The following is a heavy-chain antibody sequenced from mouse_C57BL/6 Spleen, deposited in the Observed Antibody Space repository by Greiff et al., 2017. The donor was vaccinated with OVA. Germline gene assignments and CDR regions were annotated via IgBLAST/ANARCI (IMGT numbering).Heavy chain of an antibody. CDR3: ARYYGNYGGFAY. J-gene: IGHJ3*01. CDR1: GYTFTSYW. CDR2: IDPSDSET. Sequence: QVQLQQPGAELVRPGSSVKLSCKASGYTFTSYWMHWVKQRPIQGLEWIGNIDPSDSETHYNQKFKDKATLTIDKSSSTAYMQLSSLTSEDSAVYYCARYYGNYGGFAYWGQGTLVTVSA. V-gene: IGHV1-52*01. D-gene: IGHD2-1*01.